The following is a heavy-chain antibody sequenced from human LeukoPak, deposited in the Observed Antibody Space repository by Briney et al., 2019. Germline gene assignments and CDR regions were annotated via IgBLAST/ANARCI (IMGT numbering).Heavy chain of an antibody. D-gene: IGHD2-15*01. J-gene: IGHJ5*02. CDR1: GFTFSSYS. V-gene: IGHV3-21*01. Sequence: GGSLRLSCAASGFTFSSYSMNWVRQAPGKGLEWVSSISSSSSYIYYADSVKGRFTISRDNAKNSLYLQMNSLRAEDTAVYYCARDIIFSLDCSGGSCYSGGFDPWGQGTLVTVSS. CDR3: ARDIIFSLDCSGGSCYSGGFDP. CDR2: ISSSSSYI.